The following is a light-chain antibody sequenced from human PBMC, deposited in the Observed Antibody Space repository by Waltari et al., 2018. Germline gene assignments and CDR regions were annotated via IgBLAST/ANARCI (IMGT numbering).Light chain of an antibody. V-gene: IGLV2-23*01. J-gene: IGLJ3*02. CDR3: CSYAGSRTWV. Sequence: QSALTQPASVSGSPGQSISTSCIGTSSDMWTFNLVSSYLQYPGTAPKLLIFHGRQRPSGVSNRFSGSKSGNTASLTISGLQADDEAIYYCCSYAGSRTWVFGGGAKLTVL. CDR1: SSDMWTFNL. CDR2: HGR.